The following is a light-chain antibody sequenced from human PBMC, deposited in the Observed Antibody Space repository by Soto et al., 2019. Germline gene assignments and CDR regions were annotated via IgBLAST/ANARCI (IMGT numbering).Light chain of an antibody. Sequence: QSALTQPPSSSGTPGQRVTISCSGSSSSIGSNTVNWYQQLPGKAPKLLIYGHNQRPSGVPERFSGSKSGTSASLAISGLQSEDEADYSCAAWDDSLNGRVFGGGTKLTVL. V-gene: IGLV1-44*01. CDR1: SSSIGSNT. J-gene: IGLJ2*01. CDR2: GHN. CDR3: AAWDDSLNGRV.